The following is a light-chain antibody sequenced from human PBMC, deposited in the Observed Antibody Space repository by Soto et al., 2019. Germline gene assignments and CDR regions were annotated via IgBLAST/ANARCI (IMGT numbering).Light chain of an antibody. CDR2: AAS. CDR1: QSISSY. Sequence: DIQMTQSPSSLSESVGDRDTITCRASQSISSYLNWYQQKPGKAPKLLIYAASSLQSGDPSRFSGSGSGTDFTLTISSLQPEDFAPYYCQQSYSTLYTFGQGTKLEIK. CDR3: QQSYSTLYT. J-gene: IGKJ2*01. V-gene: IGKV1-39*01.